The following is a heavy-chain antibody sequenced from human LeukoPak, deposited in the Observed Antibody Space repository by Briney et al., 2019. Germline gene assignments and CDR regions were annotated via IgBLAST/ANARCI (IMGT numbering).Heavy chain of an antibody. J-gene: IGHJ4*02. D-gene: IGHD6-13*01. V-gene: IGHV3-23*01. CDR1: GFTFSSYA. CDR2: ISGSGGST. CDR3: AKSYSTYSSSYYFDY. Sequence: PGGSLRLSCAASGFTFSSYAMSWVRQAPGKGLEWVSAISGSGGSTYYADSVKGRFTISRDNPKNALYLQMNSLRAEDTAVYYCAKSYSTYSSSYYFDYWGQGTLVTVSS.